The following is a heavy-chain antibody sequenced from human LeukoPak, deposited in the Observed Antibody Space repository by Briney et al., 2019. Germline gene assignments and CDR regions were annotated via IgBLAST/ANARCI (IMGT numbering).Heavy chain of an antibody. CDR3: ARLLDCSSTSCYYAYAFDI. J-gene: IGHJ3*02. CDR2: IYTSGST. V-gene: IGHV4-4*07. Sequence: PSETLTLTCTVSGGSISSYYWSWIRQPAGKGLEWIGRIYTSGSTNYNPSLKSRVTMSVDTSKNQFSLKLSSVTAADTAVYYCARLLDCSSTSCYYAYAFDIWGQGTMVTVSS. D-gene: IGHD2-2*01. CDR1: GGSISSYY.